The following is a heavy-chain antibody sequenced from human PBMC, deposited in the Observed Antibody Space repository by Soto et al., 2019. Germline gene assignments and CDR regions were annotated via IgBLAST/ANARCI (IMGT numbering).Heavy chain of an antibody. CDR2: FDPEDGET. V-gene: IGHV1-24*01. D-gene: IGHD3-10*01. CDR1: GYTLTELS. CDR3: ATEGDGSGSLIYYYGMDV. Sequence: ASVKVSCKVSGYTLTELSMHWVRQAPGKGLEWMGGFDPEDGETIYAQKFQGRVTMTEDTSTDTAYMELSSLRSEDTAVYYCATEGDGSGSLIYYYGMDVWGQGTTVTVS. J-gene: IGHJ6*02.